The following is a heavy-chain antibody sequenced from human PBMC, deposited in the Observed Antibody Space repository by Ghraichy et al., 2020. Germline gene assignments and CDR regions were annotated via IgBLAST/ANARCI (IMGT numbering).Heavy chain of an antibody. CDR3: ARDAYDDILTGYYLNWFDP. J-gene: IGHJ5*02. CDR1: GFTFSSYS. CDR2: ISSSSYI. V-gene: IGHV3-21*01. Sequence: GGSLRLSCAASGFTFSSYSMNWVRQAPGKGLEWVSSISSSSYIYYADSVKGRFTISRDNAKNSLYLQMNSLRAEDTAVYYCARDAYDDILTGYYLNWFDPWGQGTLVTVSS. D-gene: IGHD3-9*01.